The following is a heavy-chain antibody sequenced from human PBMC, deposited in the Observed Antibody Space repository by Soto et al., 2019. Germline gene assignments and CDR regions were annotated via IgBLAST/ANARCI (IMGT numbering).Heavy chain of an antibody. CDR1: GGTFSSYA. J-gene: IGHJ5*02. CDR2: INPSGGST. CDR3: ARDRICSSTSCSYNWFDP. V-gene: IGHV1-46*03. Sequence: GASVKVSCKASGGTFSSYAISWVRQAPRQGLEWMGIINPSGGSTSYAQKFQGRVTMTRDTSTSTVYMELSSLRSEDTAVYYCARDRICSSTSCSYNWFDPWGQGTLVTVSS. D-gene: IGHD2-2*01.